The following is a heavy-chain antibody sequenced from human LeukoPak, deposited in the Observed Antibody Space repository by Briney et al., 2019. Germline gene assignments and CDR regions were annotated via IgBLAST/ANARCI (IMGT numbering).Heavy chain of an antibody. J-gene: IGHJ4*02. CDR3: ARRGEAMDPFDY. Sequence: GESLKISCKDSGYSFTSYWIGWVRQMPGKGLEWMGIIYPGDSDTRHSPSFQGQVTISADKSINTAYLQWSSLKASDTAIYYCARRGEAMDPFDYWGQGTLVTVS. CDR2: IYPGDSDT. D-gene: IGHD5-18*01. CDR1: GYSFTSYW. V-gene: IGHV5-51*01.